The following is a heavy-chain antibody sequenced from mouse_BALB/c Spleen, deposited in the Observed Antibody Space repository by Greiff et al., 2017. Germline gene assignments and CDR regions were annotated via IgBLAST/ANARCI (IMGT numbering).Heavy chain of an antibody. J-gene: IGHJ3*01. V-gene: IGHV1-80*01. CDR2: IYPGDGDT. CDR1: GYAFSSYW. CDR3: AREGAYYGNPFAY. Sequence: QVQLKQSGAELVRPGSSVKISCKASGYAFSSYWMNWVKQRPGQGLEWIGQIYPGDGDTNYNGKFKGKATLTADKSSSTAYMQLSSLTSEDSAVYFCAREGAYYGNPFAYWGQGTLVTVSA. D-gene: IGHD2-10*01.